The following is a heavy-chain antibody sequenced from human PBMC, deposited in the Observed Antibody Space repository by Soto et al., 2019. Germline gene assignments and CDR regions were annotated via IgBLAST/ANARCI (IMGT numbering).Heavy chain of an antibody. Sequence: QVQLQESGPGVVKPSETLSLTCTVTGASVINDYWNWIRQPPGKGLEWIGFVYDSGSTSYNSSLKSRLTISVDTSMHQFSLKLSSVTAADTAVYYCVRQVGATGSYSYAVWGQGTMVTVSS. J-gene: IGHJ3*01. CDR3: VRQVGATGSYSYAV. CDR1: GASVINDY. D-gene: IGHD1-26*01. CDR2: VYDSGST. V-gene: IGHV4-59*02.